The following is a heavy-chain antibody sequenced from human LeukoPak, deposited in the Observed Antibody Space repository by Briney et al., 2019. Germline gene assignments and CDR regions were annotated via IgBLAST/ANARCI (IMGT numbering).Heavy chain of an antibody. CDR2: VSGSGDGT. Sequence: GGSLRLSCAVSGFTFNNYAMTWVRQAPGKGLEWVSGVSGSGDGTYHADPVKGRFSISRDNSKNTLYLQMNSLRAEDTAVYYCAKGDSSGYYLGYWYFDLWGRGTLVTVSS. J-gene: IGHJ2*01. CDR1: GFTFNNYA. V-gene: IGHV3-23*01. D-gene: IGHD3-22*01. CDR3: AKGDSSGYYLGYWYFDL.